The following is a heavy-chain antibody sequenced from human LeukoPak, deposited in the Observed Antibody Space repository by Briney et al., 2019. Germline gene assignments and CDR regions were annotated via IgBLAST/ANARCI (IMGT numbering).Heavy chain of an antibody. Sequence: GGSLRLSCAASGFAFSSYWMHWVRQAPGKGLVWVSRIKSDGSSTSYADSVKGRFTISRDNAKNTLYLQMNSLRTEDTAVYYCARWDYVWGSYRHGYDYWGQGTLVTVSS. CDR2: IKSDGSST. CDR3: ARWDYVWGSYRHGYDY. J-gene: IGHJ4*02. CDR1: GFAFSSYW. V-gene: IGHV3-74*01. D-gene: IGHD3-16*02.